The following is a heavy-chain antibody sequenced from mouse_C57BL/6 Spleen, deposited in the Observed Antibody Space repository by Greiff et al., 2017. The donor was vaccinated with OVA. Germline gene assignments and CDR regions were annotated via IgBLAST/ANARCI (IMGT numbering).Heavy chain of an antibody. Sequence: VQLQQSGAELARPGASVKLSCKASGYTFTSYGISWVKQRTGQGLEWIGEIYPRSGNTYYNEKFKGKATLTADKSSSTAYMELRSLTSEDSAVYFCARDDYGSSPYYFDYWGQGTTLTVSS. V-gene: IGHV1-81*01. J-gene: IGHJ2*01. CDR3: ARDDYGSSPYYFDY. CDR1: GYTFTSYG. CDR2: IYPRSGNT. D-gene: IGHD1-1*01.